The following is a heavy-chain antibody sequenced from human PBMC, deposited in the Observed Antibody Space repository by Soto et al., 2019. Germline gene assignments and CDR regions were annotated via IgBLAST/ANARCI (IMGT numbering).Heavy chain of an antibody. D-gene: IGHD4-17*01. Sequence: QVQLVQSGAEVKKPGASVKVSCKASGYTFTSYDINWVRQATGQGLEWMGWMNLNSGNTGYAQKFQGRVTMTRNTSISTAYMELSSLRSEDTAVYYCARCRRDYGRKSMDVWGQGTTVTVSS. CDR2: MNLNSGNT. J-gene: IGHJ6*02. V-gene: IGHV1-8*01. CDR1: GYTFTSYD. CDR3: ARCRRDYGRKSMDV.